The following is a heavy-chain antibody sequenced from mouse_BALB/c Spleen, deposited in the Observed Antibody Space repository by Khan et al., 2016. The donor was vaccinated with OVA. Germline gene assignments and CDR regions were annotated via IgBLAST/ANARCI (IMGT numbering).Heavy chain of an antibody. J-gene: IGHJ2*01. CDR1: GYTFTTYW. V-gene: IGHV1-7*01. CDR2: INPTSGYT. Sequence: VQLQQSGAELAKPGASVKMSCKASGYTFTTYWMHWVNQRPGQGLEWIGYINPTSGYTDYNDKFKDRATLSADKSSSTAHMQLTSLTSEDSAVYYCTRDRIDYWGQGTTLTVSS. CDR3: TRDRIDY.